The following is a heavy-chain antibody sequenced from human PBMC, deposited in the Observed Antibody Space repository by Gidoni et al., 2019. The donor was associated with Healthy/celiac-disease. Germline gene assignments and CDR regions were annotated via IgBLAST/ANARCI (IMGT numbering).Heavy chain of an antibody. CDR3: ASSLELSDPAPYYFDY. CDR1: GGTFSSYA. Sequence: QVQLVQSGAAVKKPGSSVTVSCKASGGTFSSYAISWVRQAPGQGLEWMGGIIPIFGTANYAQKFQGRVTITADKSTSTAYMELSSLRSEDTAVYYCASSLELSDPAPYYFDYWGQGTLVTVSS. CDR2: IIPIFGTA. D-gene: IGHD3-16*02. V-gene: IGHV1-69*06. J-gene: IGHJ4*02.